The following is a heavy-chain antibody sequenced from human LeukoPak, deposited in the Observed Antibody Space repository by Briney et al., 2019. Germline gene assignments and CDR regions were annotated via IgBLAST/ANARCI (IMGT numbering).Heavy chain of an antibody. CDR3: ARGRAFDI. CDR2: INHSGST. V-gene: IGHV4-34*01. J-gene: IGHJ3*02. Sequence: SETLSLTCAVYGGSFSGYYWNWIRQPPGKGLEWIGEINHSGSTNYNPSLKSRVTIPVDTSKNQFSLKLSSVTAADTAVYYCARGRAFDIWGQGTMVTVSS. CDR1: GGSFSGYY.